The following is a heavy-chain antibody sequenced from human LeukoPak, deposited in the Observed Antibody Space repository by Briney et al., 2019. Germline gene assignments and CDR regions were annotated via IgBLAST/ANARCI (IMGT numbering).Heavy chain of an antibody. D-gene: IGHD3-22*01. V-gene: IGHV3-23*01. Sequence: PGGSLRLSCAASGFTFSSYAMSWVRQAPGKGLEWVSAISGSGGSTYYADSVKGRFTISRDNSKNTLYLQMNSLRAEDTTVYYCAKGPTYYYDSSGYPSDYWGQGTLVTASS. CDR1: GFTFSSYA. CDR3: AKGPTYYYDSSGYPSDY. J-gene: IGHJ4*02. CDR2: ISGSGGST.